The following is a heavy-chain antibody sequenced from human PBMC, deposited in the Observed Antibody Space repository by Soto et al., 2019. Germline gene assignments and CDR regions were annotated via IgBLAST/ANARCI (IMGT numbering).Heavy chain of an antibody. CDR3: ARRGAYDSSGYYYIDY. Sequence: PGESLKISCNGSGYSFTSYWITWVRQMPGKGLEWMGRIDPSDSYTNYSPSFQGHVTISADKSITTAYLQWSSLKASDTAMYYCARRGAYDSSGYYYIDYWGKGTLVTVS. V-gene: IGHV5-10-1*01. CDR1: GYSFTSYW. D-gene: IGHD3-22*01. J-gene: IGHJ4*02. CDR2: IDPSDSYT.